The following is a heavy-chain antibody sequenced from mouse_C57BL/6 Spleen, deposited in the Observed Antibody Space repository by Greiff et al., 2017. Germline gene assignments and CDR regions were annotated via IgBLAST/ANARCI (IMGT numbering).Heavy chain of an antibody. CDR2: IDPNSGGT. J-gene: IGHJ4*01. CDR3: ASEYYGSNAMDY. CDR1: GYTFTSYW. V-gene: IGHV1-72*01. Sequence: LVESGAELVKPGASVKLSCKASGYTFTSYWMHWVKQRPGRGLEWIGWIDPNSGGTKYNEKFKSKATLTVDKPSSTAYMQLSSLTSEDAAVYYCASEYYGSNAMDYWGQGASVTVSS. D-gene: IGHD1-1*01.